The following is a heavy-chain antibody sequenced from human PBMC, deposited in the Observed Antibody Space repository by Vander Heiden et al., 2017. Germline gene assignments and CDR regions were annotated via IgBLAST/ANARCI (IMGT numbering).Heavy chain of an antibody. J-gene: IGHJ6*02. V-gene: IGHV4-39*01. CDR1: GGSISSSSYY. D-gene: IGHD3-22*01. Sequence: QLQLQESGPGLVKPSETLSLTCTVSGGSISSSSYYWGWIRQPPGKGLEWIGSIYYSGSTYYNPSLKSRVTISVDTSKNQFSLKLSSVTAADTAVYYCARRSSYYDSSGYYYYGMDVWGQGTTVTVS. CDR2: IYYSGST. CDR3: ARRSSYYDSSGYYYYGMDV.